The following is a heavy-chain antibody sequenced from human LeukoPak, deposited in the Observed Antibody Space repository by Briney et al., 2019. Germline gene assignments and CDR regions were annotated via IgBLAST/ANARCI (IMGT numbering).Heavy chain of an antibody. V-gene: IGHV3-66*01. Sequence: PGGSLRLSCAASGFSVSDNYMNWVRQAPGNGLEWVSVIYRGGTSSSTFYTDSVKGRFTVSRDNSKNTVYLQMNSLRVEDTAVYYCARRGNPSSSWYLTGGAGNWFDPWGQGTLVTVSS. D-gene: IGHD6-13*01. J-gene: IGHJ5*02. CDR2: IYRGGTSSST. CDR3: ARRGNPSSSWYLTGGAGNWFDP. CDR1: GFSVSDNY.